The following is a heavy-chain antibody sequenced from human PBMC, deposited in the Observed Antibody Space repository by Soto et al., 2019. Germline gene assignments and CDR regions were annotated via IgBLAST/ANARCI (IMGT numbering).Heavy chain of an antibody. CDR2: ISGYNGDT. D-gene: IGHD3-10*01. Sequence: QVELVQSGAEVKKPGASVKVSCKASGYTFTNYGISWVRQAPGQGLEWMGWISGYNGDTDYAQKVQGRVTMTTHTSTSTVYMELRSLSSDDTAVYYCAREGIRPYYYYGMDVWGQGNTVTVSS. CDR3: AREGIRPYYYYGMDV. CDR1: GYTFTNYG. J-gene: IGHJ6*02. V-gene: IGHV1-18*01.